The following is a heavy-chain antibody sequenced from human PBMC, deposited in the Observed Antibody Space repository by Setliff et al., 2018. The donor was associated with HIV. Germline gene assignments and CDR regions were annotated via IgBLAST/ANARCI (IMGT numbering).Heavy chain of an antibody. CDR1: GYTFTDYF. V-gene: IGHV1-2*02. CDR3: ARGDTYYHDRSGYVKSALDAFDI. CDR2: ISPDNGNT. D-gene: IGHD3-22*01. J-gene: IGHJ3*02. Sequence: GASVKVSCKSSGYTFTDYFIHWVRQAPGQGLEWMGWISPDNGNTRISQRFRGSVTMTRDRSINTAYMELSGLTSDDTAVYYCARGDTYYHDRSGYVKSALDAFDIWGRGTLVTVSS.